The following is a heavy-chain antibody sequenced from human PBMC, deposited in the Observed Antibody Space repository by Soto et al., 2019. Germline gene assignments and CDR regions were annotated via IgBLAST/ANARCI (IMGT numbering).Heavy chain of an antibody. D-gene: IGHD3-22*01. CDR1: GYTFTSYD. Sequence: QVQLVQSGAEVKKPGASVKVSCKASGYTFTSYDINWVRQATGQGREWVGWMNPNSGNTGYAQKFQGRVTMTRNTPISKAYMELSSLRSEDTAVYYCARGGHYYDSSGYYEAFDYWGQGTLVTVSS. J-gene: IGHJ4*02. V-gene: IGHV1-8*01. CDR2: MNPNSGNT. CDR3: ARGGHYYDSSGYYEAFDY.